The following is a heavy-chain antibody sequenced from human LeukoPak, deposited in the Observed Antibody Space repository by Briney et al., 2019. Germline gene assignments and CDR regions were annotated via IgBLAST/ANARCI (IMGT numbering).Heavy chain of an antibody. D-gene: IGHD3-16*01. CDR1: GFTFSNYG. CDR2: ISYDGSNQ. Sequence: GMSLRLSCAASGFTFSNYGMHWVRQAPGKGLEWVAVISYDGSNQYYADSVKGRFTTSRDNSKNTVFLQVNSLRAEDMAMYYCARGGTYDYYYFGVDVWGQGTTVTVSS. V-gene: IGHV3-30*03. J-gene: IGHJ6*02. CDR3: ARGGTYDYYYFGVDV.